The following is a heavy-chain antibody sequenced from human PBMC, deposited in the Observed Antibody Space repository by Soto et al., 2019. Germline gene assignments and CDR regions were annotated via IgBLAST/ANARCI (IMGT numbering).Heavy chain of an antibody. D-gene: IGHD3-22*01. Sequence: GSVKVSCKASGYTFTGYYMHWVRQAPGQGLEWMGWINPNSGGTNYAQKFQGRVTMTRDTSISTAYMELSRLRSDDTAVYYCARDLLYDSSGYYHYYWGQGTLVTVSS. J-gene: IGHJ4*02. V-gene: IGHV1-2*02. CDR2: INPNSGGT. CDR1: GYTFTGYY. CDR3: ARDLLYDSSGYYHYY.